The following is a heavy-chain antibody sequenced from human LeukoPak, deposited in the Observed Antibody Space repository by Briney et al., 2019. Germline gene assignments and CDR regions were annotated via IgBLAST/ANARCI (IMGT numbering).Heavy chain of an antibody. Sequence: PSQTLSLTCTVSGDSISSGDYYWSWIRQPAGKGLEWIGRISSSGSTNYNPSLKSRVTISVDTSKNQFSLKLSSVTTADTAVYFCARGPYSYDSSGAFDIWGQGTMVTVSS. D-gene: IGHD3-22*01. V-gene: IGHV4-61*02. CDR1: GDSISSGDYY. CDR3: ARGPYSYDSSGAFDI. J-gene: IGHJ3*02. CDR2: ISSSGST.